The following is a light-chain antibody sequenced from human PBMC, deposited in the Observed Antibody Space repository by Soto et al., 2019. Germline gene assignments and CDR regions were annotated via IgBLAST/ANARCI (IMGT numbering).Light chain of an antibody. CDR1: SSNIGARYD. CDR3: QSYDSSLSAVV. Sequence: QSVLTQPPSVSGAPGQRVTISCTGSSSNIGARYDVHWYQQLPGTDPKLLIYGNSNRPSGVPDRFSGSKSGTSASLAITGLQAEDEADYYGQSYDSSLSAVVFGGGTKVTVL. J-gene: IGLJ2*01. CDR2: GNS. V-gene: IGLV1-40*01.